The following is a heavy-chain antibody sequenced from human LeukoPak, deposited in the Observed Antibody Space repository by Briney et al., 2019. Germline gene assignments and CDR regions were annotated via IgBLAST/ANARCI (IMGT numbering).Heavy chain of an antibody. CDR1: GYTFTSYY. Sequence: ASVKVSCKASGYTFTSYYMHWVRQAPGQGLEWMGIINPSGGSTSYAQKLQGRVTMTTDTSTSTAYMELRSLRSDDTAVYYCARDLGYLRFLEFAKPSYYYYGMDVWGQGTTVTVSS. CDR2: INPSGGST. V-gene: IGHV1-46*01. CDR3: ARDLGYLRFLEFAKPSYYYYGMDV. D-gene: IGHD3-3*01. J-gene: IGHJ6*02.